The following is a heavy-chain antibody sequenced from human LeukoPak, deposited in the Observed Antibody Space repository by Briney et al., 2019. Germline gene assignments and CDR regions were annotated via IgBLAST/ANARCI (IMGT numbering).Heavy chain of an antibody. CDR2: ISSSRSYI. J-gene: IGHJ4*02. Sequence: PGGSLRLSCAASGFTFSSYSMNWVRQAPGKGLEWVSFISSSRSYIYYADSVKGRFTISRDNAKNSLYLQMHSLRAEDTAVYYCARLAAAGNDYWGQGTLVTVSS. CDR1: GFTFSSYS. V-gene: IGHV3-21*01. D-gene: IGHD6-13*01. CDR3: ARLAAAGNDY.